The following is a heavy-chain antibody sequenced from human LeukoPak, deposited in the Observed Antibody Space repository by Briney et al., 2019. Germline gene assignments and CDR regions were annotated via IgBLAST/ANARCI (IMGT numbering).Heavy chain of an antibody. CDR1: GFTFSSYW. V-gene: IGHV3-7*01. D-gene: IGHD5-18*01. J-gene: IGHJ4*02. CDR3: ARDLSGVAGYAYGRGIDY. CDR2: IKKDGSEK. Sequence: GGSLRLSCAASGFTFSSYWMSWVRQAPGKGLEWVANIKKDGSEKYYVDSVKGRFTISRDNAKTSLYLQMNSLRAEDTAVYYCARDLSGVAGYAYGRGIDYWGQGTLVTVSS.